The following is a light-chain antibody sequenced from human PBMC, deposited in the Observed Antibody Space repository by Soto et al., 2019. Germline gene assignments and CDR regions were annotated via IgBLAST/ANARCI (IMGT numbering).Light chain of an antibody. Sequence: DIVMTQSPATLSVSPGERATLSCRAAQSVSSNSAWYQQKPGQAPRLLIYGASTRATGIPARFSGSGSGTEFTLTISSLQSEDFAVYYCQQYNNWPLTFGGGTKVDIK. CDR3: QQYNNWPLT. V-gene: IGKV3-15*01. J-gene: IGKJ4*01. CDR1: QSVSSN. CDR2: GAS.